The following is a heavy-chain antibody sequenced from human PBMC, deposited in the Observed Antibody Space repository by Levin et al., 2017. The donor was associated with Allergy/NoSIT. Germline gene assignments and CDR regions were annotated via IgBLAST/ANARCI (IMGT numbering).Heavy chain of an antibody. Sequence: GSLRLSCAASGFTFSNAWMSWVRQAPGKGLEWVGRIKSKTDGGTTDYAAPVKGRFTISRDDSKNTLYLQMNSLKTEDTAVYYCTTDSLGYCSGGSCYSVFDYWGQGTLVTVSS. CDR1: GFTFSNAW. V-gene: IGHV3-15*01. D-gene: IGHD2-15*01. CDR3: TTDSLGYCSGGSCYSVFDY. CDR2: IKSKTDGGTT. J-gene: IGHJ4*02.